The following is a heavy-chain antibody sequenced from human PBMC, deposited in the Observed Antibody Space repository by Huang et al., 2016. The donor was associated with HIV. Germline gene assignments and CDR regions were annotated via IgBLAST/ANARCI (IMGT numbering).Heavy chain of an antibody. CDR1: GFSFSSCN. D-gene: IGHD6-13*01. V-gene: IGHV3-48*01. Sequence: EERLVESGGGLVQPGGSLRLSCAASGFSFSSCNMNWVRQAPGKGLEWLSYISETGSVITYADSVKGRFTVSRDNAKNSLYLQMDSLRAEDTAVYYCARGYSSSWLYNWGQGTLVTVSS. J-gene: IGHJ4*02. CDR2: ISETGSVI. CDR3: ARGYSSSWLYN.